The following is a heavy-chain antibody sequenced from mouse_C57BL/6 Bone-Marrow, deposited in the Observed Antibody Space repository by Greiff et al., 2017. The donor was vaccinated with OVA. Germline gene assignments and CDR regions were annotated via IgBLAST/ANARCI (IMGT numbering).Heavy chain of an antibody. CDR2: IDPSDSYT. Sequence: QVQLQQPGAELVKPGASVKLSCKASGYTFTSYWMQWVKQRPGQGLEWIGEIDPSDSYTNYNQKFKGKATLTVETSSSTAYMQLSSLTSEDSAVYYCARRDFDYWGQGTTLTVSS. V-gene: IGHV1-50*01. J-gene: IGHJ2*01. CDR1: GYTFTSYW. CDR3: ARRDFDY.